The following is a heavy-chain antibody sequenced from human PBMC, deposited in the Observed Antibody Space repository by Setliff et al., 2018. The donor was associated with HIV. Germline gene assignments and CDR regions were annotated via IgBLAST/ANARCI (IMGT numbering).Heavy chain of an antibody. V-gene: IGHV4-59*11. J-gene: IGHJ4*02. CDR2: IYSGRSS. D-gene: IGHD1-1*01. Sequence: SETLSLTCTVSDDSITTHYWSWIRQPPGKGLEWIGYIYSGRSSNYNPSLKSRSSVSMDMSRKQFSLKLTSVTAADTAIYYCARDSEHPTGYFDTWGRGILVTVSS. CDR1: DDSITTHY. CDR3: ARDSEHPTGYFDT.